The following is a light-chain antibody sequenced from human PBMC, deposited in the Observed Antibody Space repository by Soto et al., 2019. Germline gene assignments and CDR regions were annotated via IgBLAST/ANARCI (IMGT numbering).Light chain of an antibody. CDR1: SSDVGSYNL. V-gene: IGLV2-23*01. J-gene: IGLJ1*01. Sequence: SVLTQPPSVSWAPGQSITISCTVTSSDVGSYNLVSWYQQHPGKAPKLMIYEGSKRPSGVSNRFSGSKSGNTASLTISGLQAEDEADYYCCSYAGSSTFVFGTGTKVTVL. CDR3: CSYAGSSTFV. CDR2: EGS.